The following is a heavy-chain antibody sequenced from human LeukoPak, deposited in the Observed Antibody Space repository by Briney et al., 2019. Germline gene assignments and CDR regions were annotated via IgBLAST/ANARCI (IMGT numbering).Heavy chain of an antibody. V-gene: IGHV3-30*02. J-gene: IGHJ4*02. CDR1: GFTFSSYG. D-gene: IGHD3-22*01. Sequence: GGSLRLSCAASGFTFSSYGMHWVRQAPGKGLEWVAFIRYDGSNKYYADSVKGRFTISRDNSKNTLYLQMNSLRAEDTAVYYCARDPYYYDSSGYDYWGQGTLVTVSS. CDR2: IRYDGSNK. CDR3: ARDPYYYDSSGYDY.